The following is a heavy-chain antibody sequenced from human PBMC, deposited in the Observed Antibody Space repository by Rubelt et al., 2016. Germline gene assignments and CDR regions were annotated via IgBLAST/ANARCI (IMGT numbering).Heavy chain of an antibody. V-gene: IGHV2-70*15. CDR3: ARILLPDYYDSSGGMDV. Sequence: QVTLRESGPALVKPTQTLTLTCTFSGSSLSTSGMCVSWIRQPPGKALEWLARIDWDDDKYYSTSLKTRLTISKDTSKNKVVLTMTNMDPVDTATYYCARILLPDYYDSSGGMDVWGQGTTVTVSS. CDR1: GSSLSTSGMC. D-gene: IGHD3-22*01. J-gene: IGHJ6*02. CDR2: IDWDDDK.